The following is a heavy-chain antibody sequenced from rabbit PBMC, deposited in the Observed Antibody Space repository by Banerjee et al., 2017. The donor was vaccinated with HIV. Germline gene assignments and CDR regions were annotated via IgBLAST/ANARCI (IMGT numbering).Heavy chain of an antibody. CDR3: ARDYTGNRPYYFNL. CDR2: INSSSGNT. Sequence: QEQLEESGGDLVKPEGSLTLTCKASGFDFSSNAMCWVRQAPGKGLEWIACINSSSGNTVYATWAKGRFTISKTSSTTVTLQMTSLTAADTATYFCARDYTGNRPYYFNLWGPGTLVTVS. CDR1: GFDFSSNA. D-gene: IGHD4-2*01. V-gene: IGHV1S45*01. J-gene: IGHJ4*01.